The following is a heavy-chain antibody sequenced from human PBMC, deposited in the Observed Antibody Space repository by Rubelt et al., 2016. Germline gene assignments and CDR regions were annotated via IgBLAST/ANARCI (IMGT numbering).Heavy chain of an antibody. CDR1: GDSVSRNTTA. D-gene: IGHD6-19*01. Sequence: QVQLWQSGPGLVKPSETLSLTCGISGDSVSRNTTAWIWIRQSPSRGLEWLGRTYYRSKWYNDYAVSVKSRITINPDTSKNQFSLQLNSVTPEDTAVYYCARSSGSVDYWGQGTLVTVSS. CDR2: TYYRSKWYN. J-gene: IGHJ4*02. V-gene: IGHV6-1*01. CDR3: ARSSGSVDY.